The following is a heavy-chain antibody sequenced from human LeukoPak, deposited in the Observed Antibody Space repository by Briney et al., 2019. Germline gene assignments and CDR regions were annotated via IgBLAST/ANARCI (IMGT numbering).Heavy chain of an antibody. J-gene: IGHJ4*02. D-gene: IGHD1-26*01. V-gene: IGHV4-59*01. CDR3: ARGQQVGPPFDFDY. CDR1: GCSISSYY. CDR2: IYYSGYT. Sequence: SETLSLTCTVSGCSISSYYWSWIRQPPGKGLEWVGYIYYSGYTNCNPSLKSRVTISVATSKNQFSLELSSVTAADTAVYYCARGQQVGPPFDFDYWGQGTLVTVSS.